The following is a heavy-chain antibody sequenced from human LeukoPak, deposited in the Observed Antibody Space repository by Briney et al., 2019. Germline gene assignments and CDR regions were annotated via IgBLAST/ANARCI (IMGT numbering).Heavy chain of an antibody. J-gene: IGHJ4*02. D-gene: IGHD2-15*01. CDR2: MNPNSGNT. V-gene: IGHV1-8*01. CDR1: GYTFTSYD. CDR3: ARVFWYCSGGSCYSGLDY. Sequence: GASVKVSCKASGYTFTSYDINWVRQATGQGLEWMGWMNPNSGNTGYAQKFQGRVTITRNTSISTAYMELSSLRSEDTAVYYCARVFWYCSGGSCYSGLDYWGQGTLVTVSS.